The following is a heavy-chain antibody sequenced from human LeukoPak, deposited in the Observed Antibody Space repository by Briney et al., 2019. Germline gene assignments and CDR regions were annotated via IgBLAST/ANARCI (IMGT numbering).Heavy chain of an antibody. Sequence: ASVKVSCKASGYTFTGYYMHWVRQAPGQGLEWMGWINPNSGGTNYAQKFQGRVTMTRDTSISTAYMELSRLRSDDTAVYYCARDRQQSVAGPSSSFDYWGQGTLVTVSS. V-gene: IGHV1-2*02. CDR3: ARDRQQSVAGPSSSFDY. CDR2: INPNSGGT. J-gene: IGHJ4*02. D-gene: IGHD6-19*01. CDR1: GYTFTGYY.